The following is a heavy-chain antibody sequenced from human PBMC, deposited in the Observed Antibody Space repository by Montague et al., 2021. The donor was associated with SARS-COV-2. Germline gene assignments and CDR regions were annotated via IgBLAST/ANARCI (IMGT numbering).Heavy chain of an antibody. CDR1: GGSLSGYY. CDR2: INHNANT. CDR3: ASGIYPSGSYYNRYYYGLNI. D-gene: IGHD3-10*01. V-gene: IGHV4-34*01. J-gene: IGHJ6*02. Sequence: SETLSLTCAVSGGSLSGYYWSWIRQPPEKGLEWIGEINHNANTKYNPSLKSPVTISIDTSKNQFSLKMTSVTAADTATYYCASGIYPSGSYYNRYYYGLNIWGPGTTVIVSS.